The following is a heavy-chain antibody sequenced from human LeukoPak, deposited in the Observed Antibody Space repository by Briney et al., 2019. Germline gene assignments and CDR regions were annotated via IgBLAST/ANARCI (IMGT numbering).Heavy chain of an antibody. CDR3: AKMAPRLRYFDWLPPVDY. Sequence: RAGGSLRLSCAASGFTFSSYSMSWVRQAPGKGLEWVSAISGSGGSTYYADSVKGRFTISRDNSKNTLYLQMNSLRAEDTAVYYCAKMAPRLRYFDWLPPVDYWGQGTLVTVSS. V-gene: IGHV3-23*01. D-gene: IGHD3-9*01. J-gene: IGHJ4*02. CDR1: GFTFSSYS. CDR2: ISGSGGST.